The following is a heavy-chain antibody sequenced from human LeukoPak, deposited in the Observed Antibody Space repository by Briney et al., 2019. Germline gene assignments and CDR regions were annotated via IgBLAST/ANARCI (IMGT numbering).Heavy chain of an antibody. CDR1: GFTFSSYW. CDR2: INWNGGST. V-gene: IGHV3-20*04. J-gene: IGHJ4*02. Sequence: GGSLRLSCAASGFTFSSYWMHWVRQAPGKGLEWFSGINWNGGSTSYAASVKGRFTISRDNAKNSLYLQMNSLRAEDTALYYCARDMNYYGSGSYKVSDYWGQGTLVTVSS. D-gene: IGHD3-10*01. CDR3: ARDMNYYGSGSYKVSDY.